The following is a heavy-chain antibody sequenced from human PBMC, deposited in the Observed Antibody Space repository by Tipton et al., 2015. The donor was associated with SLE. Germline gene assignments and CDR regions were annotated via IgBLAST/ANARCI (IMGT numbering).Heavy chain of an antibody. J-gene: IGHJ4*02. V-gene: IGHV4-59*08. CDR1: DDSIRDYY. D-gene: IGHD2-21*02. CDR3: ARQLGWGDPFAFDY. CDR2: TSHSGST. Sequence: TLSLTSSVSDDSIRDYYFSWIRQPPGNKLEWIGYTSHSGSTRYNPSLESRVTISLDTSKSHFSLKLGSVTAADTAIYYCARQLGWGDPFAFDYWDQGTLVTVSS.